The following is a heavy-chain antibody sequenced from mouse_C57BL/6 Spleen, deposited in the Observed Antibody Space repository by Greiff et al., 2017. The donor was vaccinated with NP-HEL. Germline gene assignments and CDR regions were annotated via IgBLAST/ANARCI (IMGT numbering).Heavy chain of an antibody. CDR2: IYPGDGDT. Sequence: VQLVESGPELVKPGASVKISCKASGYAFSSSWMNWVKQRPGKGLEWIGRIYPGDGDTNYNGKFKGKATLTADKSSSTAYMQLSSLTSEDSAVYFCARLSYGWYFDVWGTGTTVTVSS. J-gene: IGHJ1*03. V-gene: IGHV1-82*01. CDR1: GYAFSSSW. CDR3: ARLSYGWYFDV. D-gene: IGHD1-1*01.